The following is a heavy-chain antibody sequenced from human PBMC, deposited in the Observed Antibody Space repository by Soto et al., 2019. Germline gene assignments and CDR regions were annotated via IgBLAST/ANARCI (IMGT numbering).Heavy chain of an antibody. Sequence: QVQLVESGGGVVQPGRSLRLSCAASGFSFSISPMHWVRQAPGKGPEWVALISYDGTNKFYADSVKGRFTISRDNSKSTLYLKVDSLRPEDAAVYYWARDPKTPGAQHWAFNSFAPWGQGTLVTVSS. J-gene: IGHJ5*02. CDR1: GFSFSISP. CDR3: ARDPKTPGAQHWAFNSFAP. CDR2: ISYDGTNK. V-gene: IGHV3-30-3*01. D-gene: IGHD7-27*01.